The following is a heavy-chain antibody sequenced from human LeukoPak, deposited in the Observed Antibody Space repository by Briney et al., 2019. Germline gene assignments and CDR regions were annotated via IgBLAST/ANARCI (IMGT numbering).Heavy chain of an antibody. V-gene: IGHV3-9*01. D-gene: IGHD3-22*01. CDR2: ISWNSGSI. J-gene: IGHJ4*02. Sequence: GRSLRLSCAASGFTFDDYAMHWVRQVPGKGLEWVSGISWNSGSIGYADSVKGRFTISRDNAKNSLYLQMNSLGAEDTALYYCAKDSAYYYDSSGYSDYWGQGTLVTVSS. CDR1: GFTFDDYA. CDR3: AKDSAYYYDSSGYSDY.